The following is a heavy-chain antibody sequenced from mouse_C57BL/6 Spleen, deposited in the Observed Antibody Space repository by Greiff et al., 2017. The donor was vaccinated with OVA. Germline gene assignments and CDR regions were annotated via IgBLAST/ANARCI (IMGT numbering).Heavy chain of an antibody. J-gene: IGHJ1*03. Sequence: VQLQQSGPGLVKPSQSLSLTCSVTGYSITSGYYWNWIRQFPGNKLEWMGYISYDGSNNYNPSLKNRISITRDTSKNQFFLKLNAVTTEDTATYYCARNGNYWYFDVWGTGTTVTVSS. V-gene: IGHV3-6*01. CDR3: ARNGNYWYFDV. CDR1: GYSITSGYY. CDR2: ISYDGSN. D-gene: IGHD2-1*01.